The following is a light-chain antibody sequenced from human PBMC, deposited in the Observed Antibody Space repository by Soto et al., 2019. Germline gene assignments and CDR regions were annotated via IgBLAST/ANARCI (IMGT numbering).Light chain of an antibody. J-gene: IGLJ1*01. CDR3: SSYTSSSTLYV. Sequence: QSALTQPASVSGSPGQSITISCTGSSNDVGAFNYVSWYRHSPGEAPKVLIRGVSIRPSGVSIRFSASKSANTASLTISGLQAEDEALYYCSSYTSSSTLYVFGTGTKLTVL. CDR1: SNDVGAFNY. CDR2: GVS. V-gene: IGLV2-14*03.